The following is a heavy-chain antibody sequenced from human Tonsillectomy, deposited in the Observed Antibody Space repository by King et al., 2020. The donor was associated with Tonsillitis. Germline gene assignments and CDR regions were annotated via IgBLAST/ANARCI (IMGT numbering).Heavy chain of an antibody. J-gene: IGHJ5*02. D-gene: IGHD2-21*02. CDR2: IDYSGNT. Sequence: VQLQESGPGLVKPSQTLSLTCAVSGASINSDNDYWSWIRQTPGKGLEWIGYIDYSGNTYYNPSLKSRLTISVDTSKNQFSLKLSSVIFEDTAVYYCARGGGGALLFRHNWFDPWGQGTLVTVSS. CDR1: GASINSDNDY. V-gene: IGHV4-30-4*01. CDR3: ARGGGGALLFRHNWFDP.